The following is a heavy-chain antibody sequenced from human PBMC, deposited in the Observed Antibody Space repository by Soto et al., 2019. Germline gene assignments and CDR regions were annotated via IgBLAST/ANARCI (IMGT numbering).Heavy chain of an antibody. D-gene: IGHD3-22*01. V-gene: IGHV4-31*03. CDR1: GGSISSGGYY. CDR3: ARDYSPAPSHSSGYFPHWFDP. J-gene: IGHJ5*02. CDR2: IYYSGST. Sequence: QVQLQESGPGLVKPSQTLSLTCTVSGGSISSGGYYWSWIRQHPGKGLEWIGYIYYSGSTYYNPSLKSRVTISVDTSKNQFSLKLSSVTAADTAVYYCARDYSPAPSHSSGYFPHWFDPWGQGTLVTVSS.